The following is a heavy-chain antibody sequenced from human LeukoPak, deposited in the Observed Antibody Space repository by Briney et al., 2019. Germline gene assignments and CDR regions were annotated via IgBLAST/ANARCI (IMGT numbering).Heavy chain of an antibody. CDR3: ARDDRYSDY. CDR1: GFTVSSNY. D-gene: IGHD2-21*02. J-gene: IGHJ4*01. V-gene: IGHV3-66*02. CDR2: IYSGGST. Sequence: GGSLRLSCAAPGFTVSSNYMSWVRQAPGKGLEWVSVIYSGGSTYYADSVKGRFTISRDNSKNTLYLQMNSLRAEDTAVYYCARDDRYSDYWGQEPWSPSPQ.